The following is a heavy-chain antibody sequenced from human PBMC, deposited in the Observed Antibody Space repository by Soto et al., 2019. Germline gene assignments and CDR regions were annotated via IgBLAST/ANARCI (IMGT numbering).Heavy chain of an antibody. Sequence: QVQLVQSGAEVKKPGASVKVSCKASGYTFTSYAMHWVRQAPGQRLEWMGWINAGNGNTKYSQKFQGRVTITSDTSASTAYMELSSLRSEDTAVYYCARDNDIVTGLTYYFDYWGQGTLVTVSS. J-gene: IGHJ4*02. CDR2: INAGNGNT. D-gene: IGHD3-9*01. CDR1: GYTFTSYA. CDR3: ARDNDIVTGLTYYFDY. V-gene: IGHV1-3*01.